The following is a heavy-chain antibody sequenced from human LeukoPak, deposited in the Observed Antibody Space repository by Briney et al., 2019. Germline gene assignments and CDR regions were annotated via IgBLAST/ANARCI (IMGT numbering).Heavy chain of an antibody. CDR2: INHSGST. V-gene: IGHV4-34*01. J-gene: IGHJ4*02. Sequence: SETLSLTCAVYGGSFSGYHWSWIRQPPGKGLEWIGEINHSGSTNYNPSLKSRVTISVDTSKNQFSLKVSSVTAADTAVYYCARAGDRSGYADYWGQGTLVTVSS. CDR3: ARAGDRSGYADY. D-gene: IGHD3-22*01. CDR1: GGSFSGYH.